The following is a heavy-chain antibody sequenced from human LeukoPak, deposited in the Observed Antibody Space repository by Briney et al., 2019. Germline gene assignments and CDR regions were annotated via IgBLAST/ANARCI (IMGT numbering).Heavy chain of an antibody. J-gene: IGHJ4*02. CDR3: ARVMPIVVVPAGDY. V-gene: IGHV3-21*01. CDR1: GFTFSSYS. CDR2: ISSSSSYI. D-gene: IGHD2-2*01. Sequence: PGGSLRLSCAASGFTFSSYSMNWVRQAPGKGLEWVSSISSSSSYIYYADSVRGRFTISRDNAKNSLYLQMNSLRAEDTAVYYCARVMPIVVVPAGDYWGQGTLVTVSS.